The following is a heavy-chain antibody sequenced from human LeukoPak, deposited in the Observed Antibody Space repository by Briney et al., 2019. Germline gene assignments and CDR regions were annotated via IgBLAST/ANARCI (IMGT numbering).Heavy chain of an antibody. V-gene: IGHV1-69*05. D-gene: IGHD2-15*01. CDR1: VGTFSSDT. Sequence: SVKVSSKPSVGTFSSDTICWVRQAPGERVGWVGRIFPVFGTANYAQKFQGRVTITTDESTSTAYMELSSLRSEDTAVYYGASKSAGDCSGGSCYPPDYWGQGTLVSVCS. CDR3: ASKSAGDCSGGSCYPPDY. J-gene: IGHJ4*02. CDR2: IFPVFGTA.